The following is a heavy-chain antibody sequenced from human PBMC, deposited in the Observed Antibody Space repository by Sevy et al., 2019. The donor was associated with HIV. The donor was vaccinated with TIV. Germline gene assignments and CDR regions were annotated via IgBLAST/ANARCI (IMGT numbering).Heavy chain of an antibody. J-gene: IGHJ6*02. V-gene: IGHV3-23*01. CDR3: ASPGTGGTYYYYYYGMDV. D-gene: IGHD2-15*01. Sequence: GGSLRLSCAVSGFTLRSYVMSWVRQAPGKGLEWVSGISGSGGSTYYAHSVKGRFTISRDNSKNTLYLQMNSLRAEDTAVYYCASPGTGGTYYYYYYGMDVWGQGTTVTVSS. CDR1: GFTLRSYV. CDR2: ISGSGGST.